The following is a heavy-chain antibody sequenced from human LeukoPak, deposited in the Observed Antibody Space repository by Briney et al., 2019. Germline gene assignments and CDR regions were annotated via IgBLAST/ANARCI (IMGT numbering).Heavy chain of an antibody. CDR1: GNSFTSYW. CDR2: IYPGDSDT. J-gene: IGHJ4*02. V-gene: IGHV5-51*01. D-gene: IGHD6-13*01. Sequence: LGESLKISCKVSGNSFTSYWIGWVRQMPGKGLEWMGIIYPGDSDTRYSPSFQGQVTVSADKSLSTAYLQWSSLKPSDTAIYYCARHRSLAAAQYYLDYWSQGTLVTVSS. CDR3: ARHRSLAAAQYYLDY.